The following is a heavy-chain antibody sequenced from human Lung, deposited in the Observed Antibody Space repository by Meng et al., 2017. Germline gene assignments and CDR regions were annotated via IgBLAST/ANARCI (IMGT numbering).Heavy chain of an antibody. D-gene: IGHD3-10*01. Sequence: GESLKISCAASGFTFSSYWMSWVRQAPGKGLEWVANIRQDGSEKYYVDSVKGRFTVSRDKAKNSLYLQMNSLRVEDTAVYYCAREYYTSGVSRPYYFDYWGQGTLVTVSS. J-gene: IGHJ4*02. V-gene: IGHV3-7*01. CDR3: AREYYTSGVSRPYYFDY. CDR2: IRQDGSEK. CDR1: GFTFSSYW.